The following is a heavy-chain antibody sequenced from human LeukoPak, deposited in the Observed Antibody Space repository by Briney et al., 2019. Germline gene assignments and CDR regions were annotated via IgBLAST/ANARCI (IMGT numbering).Heavy chain of an antibody. D-gene: IGHD3-3*01. CDR2: MNPNSGNT. CDR1: GYTFTSYD. J-gene: IGHJ6*03. CDR3: ARNKTFWSGYHRYYYYYMDV. Sequence: VASVKVSCKASGYTFTSYDINWVRQATGQGLEWMGWMNPNSGNTGYAQKFQGRVTMTRNTSISTAYMELSSLRSEDTAVYYCARNKTFWSGYHRYYYYYMDVWGKGTTVTVSS. V-gene: IGHV1-8*01.